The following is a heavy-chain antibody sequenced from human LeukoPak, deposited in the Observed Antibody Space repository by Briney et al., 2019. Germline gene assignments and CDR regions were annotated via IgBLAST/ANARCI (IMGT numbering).Heavy chain of an antibody. CDR3: ARDDCGDTCYPGGY. J-gene: IGHJ4*02. CDR2: INAGNGDA. CDR1: GYTFTKYV. D-gene: IGHD2-21*01. V-gene: IGHV1-3*01. Sequence: ASVKVSCKASGYTFTKYVVHWVRQAPGQRPEWMGWINAGNGDAKYSQNFQDRVTITRDTSANTAYMELSSLTSEDTALYYCARDDCGDTCYPGGYWGQGTLVTVSS.